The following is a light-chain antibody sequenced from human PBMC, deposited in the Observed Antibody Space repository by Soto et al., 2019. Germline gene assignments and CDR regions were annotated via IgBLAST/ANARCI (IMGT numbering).Light chain of an antibody. CDR1: QSVSSNY. CDR2: GAS. J-gene: IGKJ3*01. V-gene: IGKV3-20*01. Sequence: EIVLTQSPGTLSLSPGERATLSCRASQSVSSNYLAWYQQKPGQAPRLLIYGASSRATGIADRFSVSGSGTDFTLTISGLEAEDFAVYYCQQYGSSPFTFGPGTKVDIK. CDR3: QQYGSSPFT.